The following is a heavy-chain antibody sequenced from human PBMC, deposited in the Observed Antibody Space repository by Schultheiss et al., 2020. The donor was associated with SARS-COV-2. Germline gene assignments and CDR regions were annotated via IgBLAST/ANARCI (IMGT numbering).Heavy chain of an antibody. CDR1: GFTFDDYA. Sequence: GGSLRLSCAASGFTFDDYAMHWVRQAPGKGLEWVSLISWDGGSTYYADSVKGRFTISRDNSKNSLYLQMNSLRAEDTALYYCAKDSAVAGTQAIDYWGQGTLVTVSS. D-gene: IGHD6-19*01. CDR2: ISWDGGST. J-gene: IGHJ4*02. V-gene: IGHV3-43D*03. CDR3: AKDSAVAGTQAIDY.